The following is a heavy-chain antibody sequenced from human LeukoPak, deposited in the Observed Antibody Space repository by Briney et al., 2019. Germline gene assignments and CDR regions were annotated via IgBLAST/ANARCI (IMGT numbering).Heavy chain of an antibody. CDR1: GFTFSNFA. Sequence: GGSLRLSCAASGFTFSNFAMNWVRQAPGKGLEWVSGISTGGTTYYADSVKGRFTISRDNAKNSLYLQMNGLRAEDTAVYYCARVAATIEWDAFDIWGQGTMVTVSS. V-gene: IGHV3-69-1*01. D-gene: IGHD6-25*01. CDR3: ARVAATIEWDAFDI. CDR2: ISTGGTT. J-gene: IGHJ3*02.